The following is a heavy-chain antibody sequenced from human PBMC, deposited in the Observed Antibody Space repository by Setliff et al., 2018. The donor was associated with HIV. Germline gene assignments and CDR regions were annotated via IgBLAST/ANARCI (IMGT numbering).Heavy chain of an antibody. CDR3: GGNGYYSIDY. V-gene: IGHV4-34*01. Sequence: PSETLSLTCAVYGGSFSGYYWSWIRQPPGKGLEWIGEINHSGSTNYNPSLKSRVTISVDKSKSQFSLKLNSVTAADTAVYYCGGNGYYSIDYWGQGTLVTVSS. D-gene: IGHD3-22*01. J-gene: IGHJ4*02. CDR1: GGSFSGYY. CDR2: INHSGST.